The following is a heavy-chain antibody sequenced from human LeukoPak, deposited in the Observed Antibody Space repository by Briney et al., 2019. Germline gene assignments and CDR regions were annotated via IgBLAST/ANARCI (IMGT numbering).Heavy chain of an antibody. V-gene: IGHV4-59*12. CDR1: GGSISSYY. D-gene: IGHD3-22*01. J-gene: IGHJ4*02. CDR3: ARVHYYDSSGYPHFDY. CDR2: IYYSGTT. Sequence: PSETLSLTCTVSGGSISSYYWSWLRQPPGKGLEWIGYIYYSGTTNYNPSLKSRVTISVDTSKNQFSLKLSSVTAADTAVYYCARVHYYDSSGYPHFDYWGQGTLVTVSS.